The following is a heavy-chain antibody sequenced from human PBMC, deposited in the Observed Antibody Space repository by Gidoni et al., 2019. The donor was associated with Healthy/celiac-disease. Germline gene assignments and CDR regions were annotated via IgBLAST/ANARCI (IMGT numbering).Heavy chain of an antibody. V-gene: IGHV3-23*04. Sequence: EVQLVESGGGLVQPGGSLRLSCAASGFTFGGYSMGWGRQAPGKGMGWVSAISGSGGSTYYADSVKGRFTISRDNDKNTLYLQMNSQRAEDTAVYFCAKDGIQSYYYYYYMDVWGKGTTVTVSS. CDR1: GFTFGGYS. J-gene: IGHJ6*03. D-gene: IGHD5-18*01. CDR2: ISGSGGST. CDR3: AKDGIQSYYYYYYMDV.